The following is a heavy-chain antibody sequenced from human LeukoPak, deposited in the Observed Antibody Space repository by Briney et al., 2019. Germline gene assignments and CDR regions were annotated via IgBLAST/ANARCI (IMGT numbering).Heavy chain of an antibody. D-gene: IGHD6-13*01. CDR3: AKVALAAAEDYYYGMDV. V-gene: IGHV3-23*01. J-gene: IGHJ6*02. CDR2: ISGSGGST. Sequence: GSLRLSCAASGFTFSSYAMSWVRQAPGKGLEWVSAISGSGGSTYYADSVKGRFTISRDNSKNTLYLQMNSLRAEDTAVYYCAKVALAAAEDYYYGMDVWGQGTTVTVSS. CDR1: GFTFSSYA.